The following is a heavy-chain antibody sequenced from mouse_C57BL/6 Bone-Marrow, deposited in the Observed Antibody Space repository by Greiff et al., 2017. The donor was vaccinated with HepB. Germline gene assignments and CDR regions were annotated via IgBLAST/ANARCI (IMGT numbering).Heavy chain of an antibody. CDR3: AREGYYYGSFDY. J-gene: IGHJ2*01. V-gene: IGHV1-81*01. D-gene: IGHD1-1*01. Sequence: QVQLQHSGAELARPGASVKLSCKASGYTFTSYGISWVKQRTGQGLEWIGEIYPRSGNTYYNEKFKGKATLTADKSSSTAYMELRSLTSEDSAVYFCAREGYYYGSFDYWGQGTTLTVSS. CDR2: IYPRSGNT. CDR1: GYTFTSYG.